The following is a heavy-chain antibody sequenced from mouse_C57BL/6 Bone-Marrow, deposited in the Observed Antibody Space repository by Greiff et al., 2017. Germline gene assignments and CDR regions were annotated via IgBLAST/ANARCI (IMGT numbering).Heavy chain of an antibody. D-gene: IGHD1-1*01. CDR1: GFTFSSYA. CDR3: ARETLLREFAY. CDR2: ISAGGSYT. V-gene: IGHV5-4*01. J-gene: IGHJ3*01. Sequence: EVQLVEPGGGLVKPGGSLKLSCAASGFTFSSYAMSWVRQTPERRLEWVATISAGGSYTYYPDNVKGRFTISRDNAKNNLYLQMSHLKSEDTAMYYCARETLLREFAYWGQGTLVTVSA.